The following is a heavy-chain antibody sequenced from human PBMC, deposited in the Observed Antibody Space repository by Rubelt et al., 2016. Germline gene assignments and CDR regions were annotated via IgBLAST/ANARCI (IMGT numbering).Heavy chain of an antibody. J-gene: IGHJ4*02. CDR3: ARAPRNGFYLDH. D-gene: IGHD2-8*01. Sequence: EVQLVESGGGLIHPGGSLTLSCAASGFSVSSHYMTWVRQAPGKGLEWVSIMYRSGNTYYADSVEGRFTLSRDNSENSFILQMNSLKAEDTAVYFCARAPRNGFYLDHWGQGTPVTVSP. V-gene: IGHV3-53*01. CDR2: MYRSGNT. CDR1: GFSVSSHY.